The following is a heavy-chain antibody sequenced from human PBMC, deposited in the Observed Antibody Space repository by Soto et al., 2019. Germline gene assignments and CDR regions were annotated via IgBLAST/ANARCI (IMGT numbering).Heavy chain of an antibody. CDR3: ARLSISYAFDI. CDR2: IYYSGST. Sequence: SETLSLTCTVSGGSVSSSSYYWGWIRQPPGKGLEWIGSIYYSGSTYYNPSLKSRVTISVDTSKNQFSLKLSSVTAADTAVYYCARLSISYAFDIWGQGTMVTVSS. J-gene: IGHJ3*02. CDR1: GGSVSSSSYY. V-gene: IGHV4-39*01. D-gene: IGHD1-20*01.